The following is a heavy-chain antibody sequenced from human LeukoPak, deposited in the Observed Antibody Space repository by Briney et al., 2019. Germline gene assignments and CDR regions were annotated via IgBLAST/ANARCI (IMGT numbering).Heavy chain of an antibody. D-gene: IGHD3-22*01. CDR2: MYYTGST. Sequence: PSETLSLTCTVSGGSITSYYWSWIRQPPGKGLEWIGYMYYTGSTKYNPSLKSRVTISEDTSKNQFSLRLSSVTAADTAVYHCARRDGSGYYGYYFDHWGQGTLVTVSS. V-gene: IGHV4-59*01. CDR3: ARRDGSGYYGYYFDH. J-gene: IGHJ4*02. CDR1: GGSITSYY.